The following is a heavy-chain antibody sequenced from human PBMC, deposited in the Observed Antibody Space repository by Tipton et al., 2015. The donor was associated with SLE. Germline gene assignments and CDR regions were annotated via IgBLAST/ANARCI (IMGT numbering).Heavy chain of an antibody. CDR2: IYSGGST. V-gene: IGHV3-53*01. D-gene: IGHD1-7*01. J-gene: IGHJ6*03. Sequence: QLVQSGGGLVQPGGSLRLSCAASGFTVSSNYMSWVRQAPGKGLEWVSVIYSGGSTYYADSVKGRFTISRDNADNSLSLQMNSLRAEDTALYYCTRGTGTRHYYSMDVWGSGTTVTVSS. CDR1: GFTVSSNY. CDR3: TRGTGTRHYYSMDV.